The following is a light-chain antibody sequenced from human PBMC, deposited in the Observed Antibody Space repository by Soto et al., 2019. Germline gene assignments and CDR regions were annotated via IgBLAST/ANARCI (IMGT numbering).Light chain of an antibody. CDR3: LQHNSYPWP. Sequence: DIQMTQSPSSLSASVGDRVTITCRASQGIRKDLGWYQQKPGKAPKGLIFAASSLQSGVPSRFSGSGSGPEFTLTISSLQPEDSATYYCLQHNSYPWPFGHGTKVEIK. CDR2: AAS. CDR1: QGIRKD. J-gene: IGKJ1*01. V-gene: IGKV1-17*01.